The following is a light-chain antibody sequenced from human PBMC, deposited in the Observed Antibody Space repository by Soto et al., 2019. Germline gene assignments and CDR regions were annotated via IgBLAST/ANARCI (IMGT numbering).Light chain of an antibody. V-gene: IGKV1-8*01. J-gene: IGKJ1*01. CDR3: QQYYSYPLT. CDR2: AAS. Sequence: AIRMTQSPSSLSASTGDKVTITSRASQGISSYLAWYKQKPGKAPKLLIYAASTLQSGVPSRFSGSGSGTDFTLTIICLQSEDFATYYCQQYYSYPLTFGQGTKVDIK. CDR1: QGISSY.